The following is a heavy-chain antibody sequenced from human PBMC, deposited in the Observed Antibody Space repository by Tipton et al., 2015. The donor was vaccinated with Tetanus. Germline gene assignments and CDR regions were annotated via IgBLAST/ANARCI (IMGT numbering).Heavy chain of an antibody. Sequence: LRLSCAVYGGSFSGYYWSWIRQPPGKGLEWIGEINHSGSTNYNPSLKGRVTISVDTSKNQFSLKLSSVTAADTAVYYRARAGAYCTNGVCYTNWFDPWGQGTLVTVSS. D-gene: IGHD2-8*01. CDR1: GGSFSGYY. CDR3: ARAGAYCTNGVCYTNWFDP. CDR2: INHSGST. J-gene: IGHJ5*02. V-gene: IGHV4-34*01.